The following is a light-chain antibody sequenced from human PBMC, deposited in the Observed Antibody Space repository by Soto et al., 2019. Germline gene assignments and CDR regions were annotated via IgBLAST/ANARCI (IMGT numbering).Light chain of an antibody. J-gene: IGKJ5*01. V-gene: IGKV1-8*01. CDR1: QGISSY. CDR2: AAS. CDR3: QQYNDWPPIT. Sequence: AIRMTQSPSSLSASTGDRVTITCRASQGISSYLAWYQQKPGKAPKLLIYAASTLQSGVPSRFSGSGSGTEFTLTISSLQSEDFAGYYCQQYNDWPPITFGQGTRLEIK.